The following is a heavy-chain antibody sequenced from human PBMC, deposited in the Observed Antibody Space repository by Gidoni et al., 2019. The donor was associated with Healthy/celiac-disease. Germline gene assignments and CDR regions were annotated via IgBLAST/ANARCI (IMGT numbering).Heavy chain of an antibody. CDR3: AKDWYYDTYWYFDL. D-gene: IGHD3-22*01. J-gene: IGHJ2*01. V-gene: IGHV3-9*01. Sequence: EVQLVESGGGLIQPGRSLRLSCAASGFTFDDYAMHWVRQAPGKGLEWVSSISWNSGRTDYADSVKGRFTISRDNAKNSLYLQMNSLRTEDTALYYCAKDWYYDTYWYFDLWGRGTLVTVSS. CDR1: GFTFDDYA. CDR2: ISWNSGRT.